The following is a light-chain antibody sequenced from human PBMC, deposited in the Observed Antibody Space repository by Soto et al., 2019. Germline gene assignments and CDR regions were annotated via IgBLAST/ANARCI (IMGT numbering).Light chain of an antibody. CDR1: QSVSSIY. V-gene: IGKV3-20*01. Sequence: EIVLTQSPGTLSLSPGERATLSCRASQSVSSIYLAWYQQKPGQAPRLLIYGASSRATGIPDRFSGSGSGTDFTLTISRLEPEDFAVYYCQQFGSSTLFTFGPGTKVDVK. CDR3: QQFGSSTLFT. CDR2: GAS. J-gene: IGKJ3*01.